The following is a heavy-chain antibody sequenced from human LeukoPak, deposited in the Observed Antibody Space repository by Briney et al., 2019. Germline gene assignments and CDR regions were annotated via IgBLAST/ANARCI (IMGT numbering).Heavy chain of an antibody. CDR2: VYSTGST. J-gene: IGHJ5*02. D-gene: IGHD1-14*01. Sequence: SETLSLTCNVSGGSISNNYWTWIRQPPGKGLEWIGYVYSTGSTNYNPSLKSRVTISVDTSKNQFSLQLASVTAADTAVYYCARVPIIDTGAFDPWGQGTLVNGSS. CDR3: ARVPIIDTGAFDP. V-gene: IGHV4-59*01. CDR1: GGSISNNY.